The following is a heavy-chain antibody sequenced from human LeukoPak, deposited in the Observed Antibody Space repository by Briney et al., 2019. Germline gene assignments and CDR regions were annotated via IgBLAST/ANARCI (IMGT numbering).Heavy chain of an antibody. D-gene: IGHD6-19*01. Sequence: GEPLNISCTASGYTFGSYRNGFLRQMSRKGLEWMWSIYAGDSDTRYSPSFQGQVTISADKSITTAYLQWSSLKASDTAIYYCGRQVSSRSGWYHTYWGQGTLVTVSS. CDR1: GYTFGSYR. CDR2: IYAGDSDT. CDR3: GRQVSSRSGWYHTY. J-gene: IGHJ4*02. V-gene: IGHV5-51*01.